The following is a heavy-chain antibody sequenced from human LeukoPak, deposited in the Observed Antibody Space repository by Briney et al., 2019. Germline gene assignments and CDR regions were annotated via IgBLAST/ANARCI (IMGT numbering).Heavy chain of an antibody. V-gene: IGHV1-8*02. CDR2: MNPNSAHT. CDR1: GYTFTGYY. CDR3: TRGPSLHTNWVGGRWFDP. D-gene: IGHD1-1*01. Sequence: GASVKVSCKASGYTFTGYYIHWVRQATGHGLEWMGWMNPNSAHTGHAQQFQGRVTMTRDTSITTAYMELRSLTSEDTAVYYCTRGPSLHTNWVGGRWFDPWGQGTLVTVSS. J-gene: IGHJ5*02.